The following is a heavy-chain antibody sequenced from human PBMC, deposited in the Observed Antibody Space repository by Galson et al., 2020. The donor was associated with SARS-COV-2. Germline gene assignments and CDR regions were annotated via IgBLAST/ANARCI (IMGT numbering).Heavy chain of an antibody. CDR3: ARTWITRTASRTFDY. J-gene: IGHJ4*02. D-gene: IGHD3-10*01. Sequence: IDWDGDKHYSTSLKTRLTISKDTSKNQVVLIMTNMDPVDTATYYCARTWITRTASRTFDYWGQGTLVTVSS. V-gene: IGHV2-70*19. CDR2: IDWDGDK.